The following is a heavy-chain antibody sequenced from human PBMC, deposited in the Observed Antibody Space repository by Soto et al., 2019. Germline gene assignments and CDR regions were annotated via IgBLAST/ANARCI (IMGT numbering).Heavy chain of an antibody. CDR3: ARDQEPTTLTSHLGYSFGF. CDR2: IIPVFGAP. V-gene: IGHV1-69*06. D-gene: IGHD5-18*01. J-gene: IGHJ4*02. CDR1: GGAFSTYA. Sequence: QVQLVQSGAEVKKPGSSVKVSCKASGGAFSTYAITWVRQAPGQGLEWMGGIIPVFGAPNYAQKFQGRVTITADRLTNTAYMELSSLRSEDTAVYYCARDQEPTTLTSHLGYSFGFWGQGTLVTVSP.